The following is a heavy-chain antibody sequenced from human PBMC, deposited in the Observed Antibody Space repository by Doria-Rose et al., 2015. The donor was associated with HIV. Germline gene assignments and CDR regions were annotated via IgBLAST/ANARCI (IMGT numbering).Heavy chain of an antibody. J-gene: IGHJ4*02. CDR3: ARIKSSRWYHKYYFDF. D-gene: IGHD6-13*01. V-gene: IGHV2-26*01. Sequence: QVTLKESGPVLVKPTETLTLTCTVSGVSLSSPGMGVSWIRQPPGKALEWLANIFSNDERPYKTSLKSRLTISRGTSKCQVVLTMTDMDPVDTATYYCARIKSSRWYHKYYFDFWGQGTLVIVSA. CDR2: IFSNDER. CDR1: GVSLSSPGMG.